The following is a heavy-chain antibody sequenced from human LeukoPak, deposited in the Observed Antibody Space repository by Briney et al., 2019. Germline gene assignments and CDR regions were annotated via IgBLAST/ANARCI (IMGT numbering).Heavy chain of an antibody. CDR3: AKVGYCSSTSCFTSLYYYMDV. CDR2: ISRSDGTT. D-gene: IGHD2-2*01. V-gene: IGHV3-23*01. Sequence: GGSLRLSCAGSGFTFSSYAMTWVRQAPGTGLEWVSSISRSDGTTYYADSVKGRFTISRDNSKNTLFLQMNSLRAEDTAVYYCAKVGYCSSTSCFTSLYYYMDVWGKGTTVTVSS. J-gene: IGHJ6*03. CDR1: GFTFSSYA.